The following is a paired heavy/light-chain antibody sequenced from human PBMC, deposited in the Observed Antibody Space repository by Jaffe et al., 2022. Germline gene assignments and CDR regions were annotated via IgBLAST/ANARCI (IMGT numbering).Light chain of an antibody. J-gene: IGKJ2*01. V-gene: IGKV3-11*01. CDR1: QSVSSY. CDR2: DAS. Sequence: EIVLTQSPATLSLSPGERATLSCRASQSVSSYLAWYQQKPGQAPRLLIYDASNRATGIPARFSGSGSGTDFTLTISSLEPEDFAVYYCQQRSNWPLYTFGQGTKLEIK. CDR3: QQRSNWPLYT.
Heavy chain of an antibody. Sequence: EVQLVQSGAEVKKPGESLKISCKGSGYSFTSYWIGWVRQMPGKGLEWMGIIYPGDSDTRYSPSFQGQVTISADKSISTAYLQWSSLKASDTAMYYCVSSGYYDSSGYPYYYYYYMDVWGKGTTVTVSS. CDR2: IYPGDSDT. V-gene: IGHV5-51*03. CDR3: VSSGYYDSSGYPYYYYYYMDV. D-gene: IGHD3-22*01. CDR1: GYSFTSYW. J-gene: IGHJ6*03.